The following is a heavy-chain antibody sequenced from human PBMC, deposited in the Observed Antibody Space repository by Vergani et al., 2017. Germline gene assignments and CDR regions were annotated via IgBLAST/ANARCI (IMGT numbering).Heavy chain of an antibody. CDR2: IIPILGIA. Sequence: QVQLVQSGAEVKKPGSSVKVSCKASGGTFSSYAISWVRQAPGQGLEWMGRIIPILGIANYAQKFQGRVTITADKSTSTAYMELSSLRSEDTAVYYCARTYYYGSSGTGDYFDYWGQGTLVTVSS. J-gene: IGHJ4*02. CDR3: ARTYYYGSSGTGDYFDY. D-gene: IGHD3-22*01. CDR1: GGTFSSYA. V-gene: IGHV1-69*04.